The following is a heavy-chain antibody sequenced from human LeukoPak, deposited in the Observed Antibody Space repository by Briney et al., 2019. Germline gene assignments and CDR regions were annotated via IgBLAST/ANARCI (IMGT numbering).Heavy chain of an antibody. CDR1: GGSISSGSYY. J-gene: IGHJ5*02. CDR2: IYYSGST. CDR3: AREGDYDFWSGPSWFDP. Sequence: SETLSLTCTVSGGSISSGSYYWGWIRQPPGKGLEWIGSIYYSGSTYYNPSLKSRVTISVDTSKNQFSLKLSSVTAADTAVYYCAREGDYDFWSGPSWFDPWGQGTLVTVSS. V-gene: IGHV4-39*02. D-gene: IGHD3-3*01.